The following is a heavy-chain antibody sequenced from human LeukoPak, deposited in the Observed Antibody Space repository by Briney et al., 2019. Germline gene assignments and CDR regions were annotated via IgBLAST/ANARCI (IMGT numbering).Heavy chain of an antibody. CDR3: ARDRDNSGPYYFGY. Sequence: ASVKVSCKASGGTFSSYAISWVRQAPGQGLEWMGGIIPIFGTANYAQKFQGRVTITADESTSTAHMELSSLRSEDTAVYYCARDRDNSGPYYFGYWGQGTLVTVSS. V-gene: IGHV1-69*13. CDR2: IIPIFGTA. D-gene: IGHD1-14*01. CDR1: GGTFSSYA. J-gene: IGHJ4*02.